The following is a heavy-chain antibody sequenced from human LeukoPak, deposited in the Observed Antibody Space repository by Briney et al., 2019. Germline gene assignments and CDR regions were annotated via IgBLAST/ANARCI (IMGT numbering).Heavy chain of an antibody. CDR2: IYYSGST. Sequence: PSETLSLTCTVSGGSISSYYWSWIRQPPGKGLEWIGYIYYSGSTNYNPSLKSRVTMSVDTSKNQFSLKLSSVTAADTAVYYCAREYGISGSYYYWGQGTLVTVSS. V-gene: IGHV4-59*12. CDR3: AREYGISGSYYY. J-gene: IGHJ4*02. D-gene: IGHD1-26*01. CDR1: GGSISSYY.